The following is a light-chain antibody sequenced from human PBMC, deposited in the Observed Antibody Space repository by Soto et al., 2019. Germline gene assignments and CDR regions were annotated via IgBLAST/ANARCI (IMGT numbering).Light chain of an antibody. Sequence: QSALTQPASVSGSPGQSITISCTGTSSDVGGYNYVSWYQQHPGKAPKVMIYDVMNRPSGVSNRFSGSKSGITASLTISGLQAEDEADYYCSSYTGSSTLIFGGGTKVTVL. CDR1: SSDVGGYNY. CDR2: DVM. V-gene: IGLV2-14*01. CDR3: SSYTGSSTLI. J-gene: IGLJ2*01.